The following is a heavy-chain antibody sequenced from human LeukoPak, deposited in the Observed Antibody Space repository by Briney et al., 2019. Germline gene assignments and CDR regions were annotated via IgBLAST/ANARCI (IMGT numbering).Heavy chain of an antibody. CDR2: ISACNGNT. CDR3: ARNHKIAARAENYYYMDV. J-gene: IGHJ6*03. Sequence: ASVKVSCKASGYTFTSYGISWVRQAPGQGLEWMGWISACNGNTNYAQKLQGRVTMTTDTSTSTAYMELSRLRSEDTAVYYCARNHKIAARAENYYYMDVWGKGTTVTVSS. D-gene: IGHD6-13*01. CDR1: GYTFTSYG. V-gene: IGHV1-18*01.